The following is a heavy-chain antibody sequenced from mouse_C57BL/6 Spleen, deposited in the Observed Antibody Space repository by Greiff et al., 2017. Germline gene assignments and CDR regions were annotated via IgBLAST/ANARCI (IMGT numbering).Heavy chain of an antibody. J-gene: IGHJ2*01. CDR1: GYTFTSYW. Sequence: VQLQQPGAELVKPGASVKLSCKASGYTFTSYWMQWVKQRPGQGLEWIGEIDPSDSYTNYNQKFKGKATLTVDTSSSTAYMQLSSLTSEASAFYYCARKVTAHSGGYWGQGTTLTVSS. D-gene: IGHD2-12*01. V-gene: IGHV1-50*01. CDR3: ARKVTAHSGGY. CDR2: IDPSDSYT.